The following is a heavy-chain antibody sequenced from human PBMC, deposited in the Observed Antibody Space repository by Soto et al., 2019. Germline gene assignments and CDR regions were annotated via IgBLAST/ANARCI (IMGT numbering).Heavy chain of an antibody. CDR2: IYSSGNT. V-gene: IGHV4-4*07. Sequence: SETRSRRWIVSGGTISCYYWTWRRQPAGKGLEWIGRIYSSGNTKYNPSLQSRVTMSLDTSNNQFSLRLTSVTAADTAVYYCARGQRFSDWFDPWGQGALVTVSS. CDR3: ARGQRFSDWFDP. J-gene: IGHJ5*02. CDR1: GGTISCYY. D-gene: IGHD3-3*01.